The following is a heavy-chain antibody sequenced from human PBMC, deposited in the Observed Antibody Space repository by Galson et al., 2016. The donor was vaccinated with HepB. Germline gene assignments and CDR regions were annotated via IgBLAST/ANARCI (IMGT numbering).Heavy chain of an antibody. J-gene: IGHJ4*02. Sequence: SVKVSCKASGYTFTKYVITWVRQAPGQGLEWMGWVSTYNGNTNYAQKFQGKVTMTTDTSTSTAYMELRSLRTDDTAVYYCAREIPFIDKWGQGTLVTVSS. D-gene: IGHD2-21*01. CDR3: AREIPFIDK. V-gene: IGHV1-18*01. CDR1: GYTFTKYV. CDR2: VSTYNGNT.